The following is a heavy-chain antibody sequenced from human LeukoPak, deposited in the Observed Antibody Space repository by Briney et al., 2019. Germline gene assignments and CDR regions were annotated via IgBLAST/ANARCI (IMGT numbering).Heavy chain of an antibody. CDR3: AKSGYNRFDY. V-gene: IGHV3-23*01. CDR2: ISGSGSGGST. D-gene: IGHD5-24*01. J-gene: IGHJ4*02. CDR1: GFTFSSSA. Sequence: GGTLRLSCVASGFTFSSSAMSWVRQAPGKGLEWVSNISGSGSGGSTYYADSVKGRFTISRDNSKNTLYLQMNSLRAEDTAVYYCAKSGYNRFDYWGQGTLVTVSS.